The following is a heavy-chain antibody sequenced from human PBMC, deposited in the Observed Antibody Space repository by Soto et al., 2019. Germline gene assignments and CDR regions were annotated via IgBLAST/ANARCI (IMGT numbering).Heavy chain of an antibody. CDR2: INHSGST. Sequence: QVQLQQWGAGLVKTSETLSLTCAVYGGSFSGYYWSWIRQPPGKGLEWIGEINHSGSTNYNPSLKSRVTISVDTSKNQFSLKLSSVTAAYTAVYYCARGTEYCSGGSCYSGHYFFDYWGQGTLVTVSS. CDR3: ARGTEYCSGGSCYSGHYFFDY. D-gene: IGHD2-15*01. V-gene: IGHV4-34*01. CDR1: GGSFSGYY. J-gene: IGHJ4*02.